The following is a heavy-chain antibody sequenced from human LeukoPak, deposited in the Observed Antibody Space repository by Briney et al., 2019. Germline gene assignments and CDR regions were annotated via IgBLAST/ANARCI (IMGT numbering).Heavy chain of an antibody. J-gene: IGHJ3*02. CDR2: IGSSGSTI. Sequence: GGSLRLSCAASGFTFSSYEMNWVRQAPGKGLEWVSYIGSSGSTIYYADSVKGRFTISRDNAKNSLYLQMNSLRAEDTAVYYCARDTYYYGSAFDIWGQGTMVTVSS. CDR1: GFTFSSYE. D-gene: IGHD3-10*01. CDR3: ARDTYYYGSAFDI. V-gene: IGHV3-48*03.